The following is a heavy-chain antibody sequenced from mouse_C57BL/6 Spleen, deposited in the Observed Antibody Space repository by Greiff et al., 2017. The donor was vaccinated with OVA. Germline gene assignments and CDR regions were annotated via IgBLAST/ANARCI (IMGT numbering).Heavy chain of an antibody. Sequence: DVKLVESGPGLVKPSQSLSLTCSVTGYSITSGYYWNWIRQFPGNKLEWMGYISYDGSNNYNPSLKNRISITRDTSKNQFFLKLNSVTTEDTATYYCAREWIYWGQGTLVTVSA. CDR2: ISYDGSN. J-gene: IGHJ3*01. CDR3: AREWIY. V-gene: IGHV3-6*01. CDR1: GYSITSGYY.